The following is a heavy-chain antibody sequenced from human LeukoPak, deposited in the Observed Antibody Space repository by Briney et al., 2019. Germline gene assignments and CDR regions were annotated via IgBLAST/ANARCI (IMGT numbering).Heavy chain of an antibody. CDR2: INHRGGT. J-gene: IGHJ6*03. V-gene: IGHV4-34*01. D-gene: IGHD2-2*01. CDR1: GGSFSYCY. Sequence: SETLSLTCAVYGGSFSYCYWNWIRQPPGKGLEWIGEINHRGGTNYNPSLKSRVTISVDTSKNQFSLKLSSVTAADTAVYYCARGYCSSTSCPTHYYYMDVWGKGTTVTVSS. CDR3: ARGYCSSTSCPTHYYYMDV.